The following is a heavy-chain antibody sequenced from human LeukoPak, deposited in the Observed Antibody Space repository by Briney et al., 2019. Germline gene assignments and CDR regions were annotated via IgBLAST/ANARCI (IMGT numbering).Heavy chain of an antibody. D-gene: IGHD3-22*01. Sequence: GRSLRLSCAASGFTFSSYGMHWVRQAPGKGLEWVAVISYDGSNKYYADSVKGRFTISRDNSKNTLYLQMNSLRAEGTAVYYCAKIAYYYDCSGYSDYWGQGTLVTVSS. CDR3: AKIAYYYDCSGYSDY. CDR2: ISYDGSNK. V-gene: IGHV3-30*18. CDR1: GFTFSSYG. J-gene: IGHJ4*02.